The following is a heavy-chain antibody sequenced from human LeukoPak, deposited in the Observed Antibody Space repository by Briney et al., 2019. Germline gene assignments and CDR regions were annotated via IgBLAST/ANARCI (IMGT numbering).Heavy chain of an antibody. CDR1: GYTFTSYG. Sequence: ASVKVSCKASGYTFTSYGISWVRQAPGQGLEWMGWISAYNGNTNYAQKLQGRVTMTTDTSTSTAYMELKSLISDDTAVYYRARAVMDYGDYEGGYWGQGTLVTVTS. CDR2: ISAYNGNT. J-gene: IGHJ4*02. CDR3: ARAVMDYGDYEGGY. V-gene: IGHV1-18*01. D-gene: IGHD4-17*01.